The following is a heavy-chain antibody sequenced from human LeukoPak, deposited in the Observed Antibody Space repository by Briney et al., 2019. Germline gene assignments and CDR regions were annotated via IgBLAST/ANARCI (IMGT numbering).Heavy chain of an antibody. D-gene: IGHD6-13*01. V-gene: IGHV4-34*01. CDR2: INHSGST. J-gene: IGHJ4*02. CDR3: ARHVAPEAAAGLDFDY. CDR1: GGSFSGYY. Sequence: SETLSLTCAVYGGSFSGYYWSWIRQPPGKGLEWIGEINHSGSTNYNPSLKSRVTISVDTSKNQFSLKLSSVTAADTAVYYCARHVAPEAAAGLDFDYWGQGTLVTVSS.